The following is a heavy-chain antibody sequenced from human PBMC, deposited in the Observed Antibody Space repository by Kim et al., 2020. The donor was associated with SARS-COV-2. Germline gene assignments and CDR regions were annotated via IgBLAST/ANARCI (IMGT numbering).Heavy chain of an antibody. V-gene: IGHV1-69*01. CDR3: AGTGLGEMATRFDY. D-gene: IGHD3-16*01. Sequence: AQKFQGRVTITADESTSTAYMGLSSLRSEDTAGYYCAGTGLGEMATRFDYWGQGTLVTVSS. J-gene: IGHJ4*02.